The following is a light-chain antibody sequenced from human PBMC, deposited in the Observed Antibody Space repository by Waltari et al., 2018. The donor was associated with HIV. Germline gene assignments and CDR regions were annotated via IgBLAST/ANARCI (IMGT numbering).Light chain of an antibody. J-gene: IGLJ3*02. Sequence: VSTPPPSVSAAPGQNVTISFCERIPNLSYSYPPSYQQLRGTPPKLIIDYNDKRPSGIPDLFSASKSVTSATLGITGLQTGDEADYYCGTWDNSLSPWVFVGGTKLTVL. CDR2: YND. CDR3: GTWDNSLSPWV. V-gene: IGLV1-51*01. CDR1: IPNLSYSY.